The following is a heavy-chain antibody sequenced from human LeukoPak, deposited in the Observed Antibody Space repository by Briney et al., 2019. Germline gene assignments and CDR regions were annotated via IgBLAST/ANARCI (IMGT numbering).Heavy chain of an antibody. CDR1: GGSISTSSYY. CDR3: ARTSRYYYYMDV. V-gene: IGHV4-39*01. J-gene: IGHJ6*03. Sequence: SETLSLTCTVSGGSISTSSYYWGWIRQPPGKGLEWIGNIYFSGSTYYNPSLKSRVTISVDTSKNQFSLRLSSVTAADTAVYYCARTSRYYYYMDVWGKGTTVTISS. CDR2: IYFSGST.